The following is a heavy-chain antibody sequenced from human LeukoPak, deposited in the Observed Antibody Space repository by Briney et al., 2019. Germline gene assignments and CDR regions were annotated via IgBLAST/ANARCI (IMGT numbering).Heavy chain of an antibody. CDR1: GFDFSTYA. D-gene: IGHD5-12*01. CDR3: SRDRLGGLDL. Sequence: SGGSLRLSCAASGFDFSTYAINWVRQAPGKGLEWVSSISTMSNYIFYGDSVRGRFTISRDNAKNSVYLQMNSLRPEDTAVYYCSRDRLGGLDLWGQGTLVTVSS. J-gene: IGHJ5*02. CDR2: ISTMSNYI. V-gene: IGHV3-21*01.